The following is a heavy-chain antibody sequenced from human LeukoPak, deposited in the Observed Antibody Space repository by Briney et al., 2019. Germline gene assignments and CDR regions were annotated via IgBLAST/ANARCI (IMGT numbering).Heavy chain of an antibody. J-gene: IGHJ4*02. CDR2: IYYSGRT. D-gene: IGHD2-15*01. CDR1: GGSVSSGAYY. V-gene: IGHV4-31*03. CDR3: AILRCSGGSCYLDY. Sequence: SETLSLTCTVSGGSVSSGAYYWRWIRQHPGKGLEWIGYIYYSGRTYYNPSLKSRATISVDTSKNQFSLKLSSVTAADTAVFYCAILRCSGGSCYLDYWGQGTLVTVSS.